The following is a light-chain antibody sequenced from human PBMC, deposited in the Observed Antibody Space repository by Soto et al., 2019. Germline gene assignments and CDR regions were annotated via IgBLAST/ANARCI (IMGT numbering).Light chain of an antibody. V-gene: IGLV4-69*01. CDR3: QTWGTGAHVV. Sequence: QSLLTQSPCASASLGASVKLTYTLSSGHSSYAIAWHQQQPEKGPRYLMKLNSDGSHSKGDGIPDRFSGSSSGAERYLTISSLQSEDEADYYCQTWGTGAHVVFGGGTKLTVL. CDR1: SGHSSYA. CDR2: LNSDGSH. J-gene: IGLJ2*01.